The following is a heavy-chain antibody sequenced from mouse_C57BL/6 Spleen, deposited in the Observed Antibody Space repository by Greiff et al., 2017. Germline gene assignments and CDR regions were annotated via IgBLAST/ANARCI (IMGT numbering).Heavy chain of an antibody. CDR3: ARPSYGSSYFDY. CDR1: GYTFTSYW. J-gene: IGHJ2*01. Sequence: VKLQQPGAELVMPGASVKLSCKASGYTFTSYWMHWVKQRPGQGLEWIGEIDPSDSYTNYNQKFKGKSTLTVDKSSSTAYMQLSSLTSEDSAVYYCARPSYGSSYFDYWGQGTTLTVSS. D-gene: IGHD1-1*01. V-gene: IGHV1-69*01. CDR2: IDPSDSYT.